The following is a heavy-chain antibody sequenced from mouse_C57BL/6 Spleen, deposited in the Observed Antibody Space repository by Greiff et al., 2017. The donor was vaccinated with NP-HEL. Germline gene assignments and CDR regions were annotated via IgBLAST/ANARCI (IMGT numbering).Heavy chain of an antibody. CDR3: ARRELGPDWYFDV. CDR1: GYTFTSYW. V-gene: IGHV1-64*01. CDR2: IHPNSGST. D-gene: IGHD4-1*01. J-gene: IGHJ1*03. Sequence: QVQLKQPGAELVKPGASVKLSCKASGYTFTSYWMHWVKQRPGQGLEWIGMIHPNSGSTNYNEKFKSKATLTVDKSSSTAYMQLSSLTSEDSAVYYCARRELGPDWYFDVWGTGTTVTVSS.